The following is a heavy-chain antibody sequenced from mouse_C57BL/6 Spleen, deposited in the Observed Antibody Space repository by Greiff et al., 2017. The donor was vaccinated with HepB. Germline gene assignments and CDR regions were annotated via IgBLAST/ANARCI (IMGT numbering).Heavy chain of an antibody. D-gene: IGHD1-1*01. CDR3: ARDYGSSPYFDY. CDR2: IYPGDGDT. V-gene: IGHV1-82*01. CDR1: GYAFSSSW. J-gene: IGHJ2*01. Sequence: QVQLQQSGPELVKPGALVKISCKASGYAFSSSWMNWVKQRPGKGLEWIGRIYPGDGDTNYNGKFKGKATLTADKSSSTAYMQLSSLTSEDSAVYFCARDYGSSPYFDYWGQGTTLTVSS.